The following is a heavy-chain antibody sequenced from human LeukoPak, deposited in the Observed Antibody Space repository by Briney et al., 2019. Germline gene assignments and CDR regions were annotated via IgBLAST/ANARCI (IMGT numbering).Heavy chain of an antibody. Sequence: GGSLRLSCAASGFTFSSYGMHWVRQAPGKGLEWVAVIWYDGSNKYYADPVKGRFTISRDNSKNTLYLQMNSLRAEDTAVYYCARDRLELRGTSYMDVWGKGTTVTVSS. CDR3: ARDRLELRGTSYMDV. CDR1: GFTFSSYG. J-gene: IGHJ6*03. CDR2: IWYDGSNK. V-gene: IGHV3-33*01. D-gene: IGHD1-7*01.